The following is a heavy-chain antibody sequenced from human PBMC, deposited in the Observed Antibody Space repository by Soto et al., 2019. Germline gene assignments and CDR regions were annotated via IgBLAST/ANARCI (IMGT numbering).Heavy chain of an antibody. V-gene: IGHV1-24*01. D-gene: IGHD3-22*01. CDR2: FDPEDGET. J-gene: IGHJ3*02. CDR1: GYTLPELS. Sequence: ASLKVSCKVSGYTLPELSMHWVRQAPGKGLDWMGGFDPEDGETIYAQKFQGTVTMTEDTSTDTAYMELSSLRSEDTAVYYCATPKITYYYDSSGPRDAFDIWGQGTMVTVSS. CDR3: ATPKITYYYDSSGPRDAFDI.